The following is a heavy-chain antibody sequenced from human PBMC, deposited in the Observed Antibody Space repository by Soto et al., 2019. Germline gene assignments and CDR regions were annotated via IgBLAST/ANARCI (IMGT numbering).Heavy chain of an antibody. CDR2: IYPGDSDT. J-gene: IGHJ6*02. D-gene: IGHD3-10*02. CDR3: VVNVLGYYYGMAV. CDR1: GYSFTSYW. Sequence: GESLKISCKGSGYSFTSYWIGWVRQMPGKGLEWMGIIYPGDSDTRYSPSFQGQVTISADKSISTAYLQWSSLKASDTAMYYCVVNVLGYYYGMAVWGQGTTVTVSS. V-gene: IGHV5-51*01.